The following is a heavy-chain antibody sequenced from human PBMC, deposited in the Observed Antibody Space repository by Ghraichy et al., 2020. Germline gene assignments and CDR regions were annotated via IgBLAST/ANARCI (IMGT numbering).Heavy chain of an antibody. Sequence: SETLSLTCTVSGGSISSSSYYWGWIRQPPGKGLEWIGSIYYSGSTYYNPSLKSRVTISVDTSKNQFSLKLSSVTAADTAVYYCARGPVTMIANWGQGTLVTVSS. J-gene: IGHJ1*01. CDR3: ARGPVTMIAN. CDR1: GGSISSSSYY. D-gene: IGHD3-22*01. CDR2: IYYSGST. V-gene: IGHV4-39*07.